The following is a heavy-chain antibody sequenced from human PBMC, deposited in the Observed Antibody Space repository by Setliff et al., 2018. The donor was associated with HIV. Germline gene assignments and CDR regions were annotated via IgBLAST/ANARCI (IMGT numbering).Heavy chain of an antibody. CDR1: GYRFTDYW. CDR2: IYPGDSDT. Sequence: ESLKISCRGSGYRFTDYWIGWVRQMPGKGLEWMGVIYPGDSDTRYNPSFQGQVAISADKSTSTAYLQWSSLKASDTAMYYCATWTRAETSENFQHWGQGTLVTVSS. D-gene: IGHD4-17*01. V-gene: IGHV5-51*01. J-gene: IGHJ1*01. CDR3: ATWTRAETSENFQH.